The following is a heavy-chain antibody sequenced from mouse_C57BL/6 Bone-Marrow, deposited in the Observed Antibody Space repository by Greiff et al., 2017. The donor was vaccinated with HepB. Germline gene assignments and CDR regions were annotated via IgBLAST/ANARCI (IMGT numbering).Heavy chain of an antibody. CDR1: GYTFTSYW. CDR3: GRGSSGDGGAMEG. Sequence: QVQLQQPGAELVRPGSSVKLSCKASGYTFTSYWMDWVKQRPGQGLEWIGNIYPSDSETHYNQKFKDKATLTVDKSSSTAYMQLSSLTSEDSAVSCGGRGSSGDGGAMEGWGQGASVTVS. CDR2: IYPSDSET. J-gene: IGHJ4*01. D-gene: IGHD1-1*01. V-gene: IGHV1-61*01.